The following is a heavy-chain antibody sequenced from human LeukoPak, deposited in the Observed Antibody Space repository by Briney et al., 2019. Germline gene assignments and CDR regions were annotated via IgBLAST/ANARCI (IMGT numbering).Heavy chain of an antibody. CDR3: ARDGCPTTKSGCVGNWFDP. J-gene: IGHJ5*02. CDR2: MYYSGGT. V-gene: IGHV4-59*01. CDR1: GGSFSGYY. Sequence: SETLSLTCAVYGGSFSGYYWSWIRQPPGKGLEWIGYMYYSGGTNYNPSLKSRLTIPVDTSKNQFSLRLSSVTAADTAVYYCARDGCPTTKSGCVGNWFDPWGQGTLVTVSS. D-gene: IGHD1-26*01.